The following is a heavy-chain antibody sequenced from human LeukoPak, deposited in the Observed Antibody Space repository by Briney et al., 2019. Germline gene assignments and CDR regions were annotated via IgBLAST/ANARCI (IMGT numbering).Heavy chain of an antibody. CDR3: ARNNLGYYDSSGYYYPDY. Sequence: ASVKVSCKASGYTFTGYYMHWVRQAPGQGLEWMGWTNPNSGGTNYAQKFQGRVTMTRDTSISTAYMELSRLRSDDTAVYYCARNNLGYYDSSGYYYPDYWGQGTLVTVSS. D-gene: IGHD3-22*01. V-gene: IGHV1-2*02. CDR2: TNPNSGGT. CDR1: GYTFTGYY. J-gene: IGHJ4*02.